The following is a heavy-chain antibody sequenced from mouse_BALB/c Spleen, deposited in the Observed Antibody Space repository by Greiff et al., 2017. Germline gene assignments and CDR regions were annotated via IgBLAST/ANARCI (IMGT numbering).Heavy chain of an antibody. D-gene: IGHD1-1*01. CDR2: IWGDGST. Sequence: VQLQESGPGLVAPSQSLSITCTISGFSLTGYGVNWVRQPPGKGLEWLGMIWGDGSTDYNSALKSRLSISKDNSKSQVFLKMNSLQTDDTARYYCARDGITTVVARSMDYWGQGTSVTVSS. CDR3: ARDGITTVVARSMDY. V-gene: IGHV2-6-7*01. J-gene: IGHJ4*01. CDR1: GFSLTGYG.